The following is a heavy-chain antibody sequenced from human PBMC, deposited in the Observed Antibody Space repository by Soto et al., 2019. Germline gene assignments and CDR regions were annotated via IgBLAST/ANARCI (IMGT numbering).Heavy chain of an antibody. CDR1: GYTFTSYD. CDR3: ARGVKRMLRFLENPSMDV. D-gene: IGHD3-3*01. J-gene: IGHJ6*02. V-gene: IGHV1-8*01. Sequence: QVQLVQSGAEVKKPGASVKVSCKASGYTFTSYDINWVRQATVQGLEWMGWMNPNSGNTGYAQKFQGRVTMTRNTSISTDYMELSSLRSEDTAVYYCARGVKRMLRFLENPSMDVWGQGTTVTVSS. CDR2: MNPNSGNT.